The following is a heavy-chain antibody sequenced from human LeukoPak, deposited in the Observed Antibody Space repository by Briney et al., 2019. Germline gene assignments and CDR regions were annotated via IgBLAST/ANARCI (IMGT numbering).Heavy chain of an antibody. V-gene: IGHV3-11*01. CDR1: GLRFSDYY. D-gene: IGHD1-26*01. CDR3: AKALVGATAAFDY. CDR2: ISSGGDIM. Sequence: GGSLRLSCAASGLRFSDYYVSWIRQAPGKGLQWVSYISSGGDIMHYADSVKGRFTSSRDNAKNSLYLQMNSLRAEDTALYYCAKALVGATAAFDYWGQGTLVTVSS. J-gene: IGHJ4*02.